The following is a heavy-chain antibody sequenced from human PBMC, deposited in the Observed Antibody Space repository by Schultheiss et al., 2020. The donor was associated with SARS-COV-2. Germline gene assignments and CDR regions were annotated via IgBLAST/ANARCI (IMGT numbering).Heavy chain of an antibody. V-gene: IGHV3-30*03. D-gene: IGHD4-17*01. CDR3: AREDYGDYGVVDY. CDR2: ISYDGSNK. J-gene: IGHJ4*02. CDR1: GFTFSSYG. Sequence: GESLKISCAASGFTFSSYGMHWVRQAPGKGLEWVAIISYDGSNKYYADSVEGRFTISRDNSKNTLYLQMNSLRAEDTAVYYCAREDYGDYGVVDYWGQGTLVTVSS.